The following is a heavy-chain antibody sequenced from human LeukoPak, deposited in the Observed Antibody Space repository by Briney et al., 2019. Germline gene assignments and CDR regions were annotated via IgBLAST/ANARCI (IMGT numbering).Heavy chain of an antibody. J-gene: IGHJ4*02. CDR2: IYYSGST. CDR1: GGSISSGGYY. V-gene: IGHV4-31*03. D-gene: IGHD6-13*01. Sequence: SETLSLTCTVSGGSISSGGYYWRWIRQHPGKGLEWIGYIYYSGSTYYNPSLKSRVTISVDTSKNQFSLKLSSVTAADTAVYYCAREWSSSWYYFDYWGQGTLVTVSS. CDR3: AREWSSSWYYFDY.